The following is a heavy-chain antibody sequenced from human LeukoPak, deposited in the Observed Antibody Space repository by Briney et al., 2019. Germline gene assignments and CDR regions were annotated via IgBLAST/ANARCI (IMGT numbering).Heavy chain of an antibody. J-gene: IGHJ4*02. CDR2: INSDGSGT. Sequence: GGSLRLSCVASGFTFSSYWMHWVRQAPGKGLVWVSHINSDGSGTSYADSVKGRFTISRDNAKNTLYLQMNSLRAEDTAVYYCARGGVSRPTLYDYWGQGTLVTVSS. CDR1: GFTFSSYW. CDR3: ARGGVSRPTLYDY. D-gene: IGHD2-15*01. V-gene: IGHV3-74*01.